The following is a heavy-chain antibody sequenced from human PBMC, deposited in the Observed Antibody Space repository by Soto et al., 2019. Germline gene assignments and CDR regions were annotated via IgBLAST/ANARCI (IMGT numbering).Heavy chain of an antibody. CDR2: IYPGDSDT. Sequence: GESLKISCKGSGYSFTSYWIGWVRQMPGKGLEWMGIIYPGDSDTRYSPSFQGQVTISADKSISTAYLQWSSLKASDTAMYYCARRGDGYNPYYYYGMDVWGQGTTVTVPS. V-gene: IGHV5-51*01. CDR1: GYSFTSYW. D-gene: IGHD5-12*01. J-gene: IGHJ6*02. CDR3: ARRGDGYNPYYYYGMDV.